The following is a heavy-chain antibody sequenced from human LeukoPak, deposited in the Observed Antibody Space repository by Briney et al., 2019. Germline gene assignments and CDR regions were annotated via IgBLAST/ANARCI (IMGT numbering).Heavy chain of an antibody. J-gene: IGHJ4*02. V-gene: IGHV3-30*02. CDR3: AKPCSSTSCYTPPLDY. Sequence: GSLRLSCAASGFTFSSYGMHWVRQAPGKGLEWVAFIRYDGSNKYYADSVKGRFTISRDNSKNTLYLQMNSLRAEDTAVYYCAKPCSSTSCYTPPLDYWGQGTLVTVSS. CDR2: IRYDGSNK. D-gene: IGHD2-2*02. CDR1: GFTFSSYG.